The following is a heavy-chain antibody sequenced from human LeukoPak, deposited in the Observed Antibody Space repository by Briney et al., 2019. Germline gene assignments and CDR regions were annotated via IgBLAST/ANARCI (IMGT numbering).Heavy chain of an antibody. J-gene: IGHJ4*02. D-gene: IGHD1-26*01. CDR1: GGSISSSSYY. V-gene: IGHV4-39*01. CDR3: ARHRQREGDFDY. Sequence: PSETLSLTCTVSGGSISSSSYYWGWIRQPPGKGLEWIGSIYYSGSTYYNPSLKSRVTISVDTSKNQFSLKLSSVTAADTAMYYCARHRQREGDFDYWGQGTLVTVSS. CDR2: IYYSGST.